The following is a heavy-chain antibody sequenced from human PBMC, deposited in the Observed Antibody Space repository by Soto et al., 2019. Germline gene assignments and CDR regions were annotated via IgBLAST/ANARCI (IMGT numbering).Heavy chain of an antibody. J-gene: IGHJ6*02. CDR3: ARDGPGRPSGMDV. V-gene: IGHV1-18*01. D-gene: IGHD6-6*01. Sequence: QVQLVQSGAEVKKPGASVTVSCKASGYTFNTYLIAWVRQAPGQELEWMGWISISTGDTDYAQNLQGRVTLTTDPSSSTAYLELKSLRPDDTALYFGARDGPGRPSGMDVWGQGTPVIVSS. CDR2: ISISTGDT. CDR1: GYTFNTYL.